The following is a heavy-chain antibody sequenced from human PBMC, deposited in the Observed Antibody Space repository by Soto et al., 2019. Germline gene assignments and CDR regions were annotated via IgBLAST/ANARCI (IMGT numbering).Heavy chain of an antibody. CDR1: GFTFSASA. J-gene: IGHJ4*02. V-gene: IGHV3-73*01. D-gene: IGHD2-21*02. CDR2: IRSKANNYAT. CDR3: AKQIYGGNS. Sequence: LRLSCATSGFTFSASAMHWVRQVSGKGLEWIARIRSKANNYATTYAASVKGRFTISRDDSENTVYLQMNSLKTEDTAIYYCAKQIYGGNSWGQGTLVTVSS.